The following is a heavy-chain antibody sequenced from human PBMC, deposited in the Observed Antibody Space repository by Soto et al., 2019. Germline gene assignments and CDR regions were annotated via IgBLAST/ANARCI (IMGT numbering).Heavy chain of an antibody. CDR2: ISRSSDYI. D-gene: IGHD2-15*01. V-gene: IGHV3-9*01. CDR1: GFTFNDYA. Sequence: EVQLVESGGGLVQPGRSLRLSCAASGFTFNDYAMHWVRQAPGKGLEWVSRISRSSDYIDYADSVKGRFTVSRDNAKNSLYLQMNSLRTEDTALYYCAKDRYCSGGDCSGGFDYWGQGNLVTVSS. CDR3: AKDRYCSGGDCSGGFDY. J-gene: IGHJ4*02.